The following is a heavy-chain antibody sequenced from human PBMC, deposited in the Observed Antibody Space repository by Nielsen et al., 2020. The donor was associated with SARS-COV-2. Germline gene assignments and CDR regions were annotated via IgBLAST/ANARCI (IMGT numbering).Heavy chain of an antibody. CDR1: GFTFSSYG. Sequence: GESLKISCAASGFTFSSYGMHWVRQAPGKGLEWVAVIWYDGSNKYYADSVKGRFTISRDNSKNTLYPQMNSLRDEDTAVYYCARDPPKYSSSSEGDFDYWGQGTLVTVSS. CDR3: ARDPPKYSSSSEGDFDY. CDR2: IWYDGSNK. V-gene: IGHV3-33*01. D-gene: IGHD6-6*01. J-gene: IGHJ4*02.